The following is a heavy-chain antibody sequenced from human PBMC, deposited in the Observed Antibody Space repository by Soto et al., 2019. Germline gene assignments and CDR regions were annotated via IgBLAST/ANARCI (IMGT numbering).Heavy chain of an antibody. CDR1: GGSISGSTYY. V-gene: IGHV4-39*01. J-gene: IGHJ4*02. Sequence: QLQLQESGPGLVKPSETLSLTCTVSGGSISGSTYYWGWIRQPPGKGLEYIGSTYYSGRTYYNPSLNSRVNVSVDTSKNQFSLNLNSVTAADTAVYYCARHGSGSQYPNDHWGQGTLVTVSS. D-gene: IGHD3-10*01. CDR3: ARHGSGSQYPNDH. CDR2: TYYSGRT.